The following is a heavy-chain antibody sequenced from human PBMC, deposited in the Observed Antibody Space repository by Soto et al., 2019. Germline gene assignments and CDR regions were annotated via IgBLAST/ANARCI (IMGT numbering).Heavy chain of an antibody. J-gene: IGHJ5*02. CDR3: AAHGYCSGGSCYNIPTGWFDP. CDR2: INHSGST. V-gene: IGHV4-34*01. D-gene: IGHD2-15*01. CDR1: GGSFSGYY. Sequence: QVQLQQWGAGLLKPSETLSLTCAVYGGSFSGYYWSWIRQPPGKGLEWSGEINHSGSTNYNPSLKSRVTISVDTSKNQFSLKLSSVTAADTAVYYCAAHGYCSGGSCYNIPTGWFDPWGQGTLVTVSS.